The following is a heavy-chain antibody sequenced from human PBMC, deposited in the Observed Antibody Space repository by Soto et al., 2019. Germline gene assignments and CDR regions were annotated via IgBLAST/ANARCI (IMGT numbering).Heavy chain of an antibody. CDR2: MNPNNGNT. D-gene: IGHD3-10*01. Sequence: GASVKVSCKASGYTFTSYDISWVLQSTLQWLEWMGCMNPNNGNTDYAPKFQGRVTMTMNTSIGTAYMELSSLRSEDTAVYYCARSPRNYYALGSYSYFRHWGQGTLVTVSS. CDR3: ARSPRNYYALGSYSYFRH. CDR1: GYTFTSYD. V-gene: IGHV1-8*01. J-gene: IGHJ1*01.